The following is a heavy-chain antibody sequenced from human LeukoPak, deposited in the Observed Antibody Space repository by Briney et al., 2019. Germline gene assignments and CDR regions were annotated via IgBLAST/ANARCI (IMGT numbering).Heavy chain of an antibody. Sequence: SETLSLTCTVSGGSIGSYYWSWIRQPAGKGLEWIGRIYTSGSTNYNPSLKSRVTMSVDTSENQFSLKLSSVTAADTAVYYCARSDYSNPLDYWGQGTLVTVSS. CDR3: ARSDYSNPLDY. V-gene: IGHV4-4*07. CDR1: GGSIGSYY. D-gene: IGHD4-11*01. J-gene: IGHJ4*02. CDR2: IYTSGST.